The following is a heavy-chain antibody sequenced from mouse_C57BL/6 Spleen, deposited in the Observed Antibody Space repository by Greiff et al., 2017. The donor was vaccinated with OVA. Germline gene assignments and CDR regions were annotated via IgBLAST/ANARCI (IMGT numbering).Heavy chain of an antibody. J-gene: IGHJ3*01. V-gene: IGHV14-2*01. CDR1: GFNIKDYY. D-gene: IGHD3-2*02. Sequence: VQLKESGAELVKPGASVKLSCTASGFNIKDYYMHWVKQRTEQGLEWIGRIDPEDGETKYAPKFQGKATITADTSSNTAYLQLSSLTSEDTAVYYCARGRAQATSPFAYWGQGTLVTVSA. CDR2: IDPEDGET. CDR3: ARGRAQATSPFAY.